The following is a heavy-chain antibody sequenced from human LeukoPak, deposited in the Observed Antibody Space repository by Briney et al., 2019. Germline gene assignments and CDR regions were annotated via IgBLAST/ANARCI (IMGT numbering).Heavy chain of an antibody. CDR3: ARDARVGATPGLFDY. Sequence: GGSLRLSCTASGFIFSSYGMHWVRQAPGKGLEWVTIIWYDGSSKYYADSVKGRFTTSRDNSKNTLYLQMNSLRAEDTAVYYCARDARVGATPGLFDYGGQGPLVTVS. D-gene: IGHD1-26*01. V-gene: IGHV3-33*01. CDR1: GFIFSSYG. CDR2: IWYDGSSK. J-gene: IGHJ4*02.